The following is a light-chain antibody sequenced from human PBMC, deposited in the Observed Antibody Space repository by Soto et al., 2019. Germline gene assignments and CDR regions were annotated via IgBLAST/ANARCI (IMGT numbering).Light chain of an antibody. CDR1: QSISSY. J-gene: IGKJ2*03. V-gene: IGKV1-39*01. CDR3: QQSYSTHYS. Sequence: DIQMTQSPSSLSASVGDRVTITCRASQSISSYLNWYQQKQGNAPNLLIYAASSLQSGVTSRFSGSGSGTDFTLTISSLQPEDFESYYCQQSYSTHYSFGKGTKVNI. CDR2: AAS.